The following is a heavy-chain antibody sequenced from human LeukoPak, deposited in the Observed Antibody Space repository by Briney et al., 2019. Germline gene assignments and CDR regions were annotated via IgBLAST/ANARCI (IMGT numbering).Heavy chain of an antibody. D-gene: IGHD3-22*01. V-gene: IGHV4-59*01. CDR2: IYYSGST. CDR1: GGSISSYY. J-gene: IGHJ4*02. Sequence: SGTLSLTCTVSGGSISSYYWSWIRQPPGKGLEWIGYIYYSGSTNYNPSLKSRVTISVDTSKNQFSLKLNSVTAADTAVYYCARGGDSSGYHYPLFDYWGQGTLVTVSS. CDR3: ARGGDSSGYHYPLFDY.